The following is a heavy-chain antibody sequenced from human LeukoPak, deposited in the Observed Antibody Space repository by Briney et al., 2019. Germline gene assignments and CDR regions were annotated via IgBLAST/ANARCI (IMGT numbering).Heavy chain of an antibody. J-gene: IGHJ4*02. CDR2: IYSSGST. Sequence: PSETLSLTCTVSGASITGFYCTWLRHPPGKGLEWIGYIYSSGSTDYNPSLKSRVAISVDTSKNQFSLKLSSVTAADTAVYYCAREGTGSFEYWGQGTLVTVSS. CDR3: AREGTGSFEY. V-gene: IGHV4-59*01. D-gene: IGHD7-27*01. CDR1: GASITGFY.